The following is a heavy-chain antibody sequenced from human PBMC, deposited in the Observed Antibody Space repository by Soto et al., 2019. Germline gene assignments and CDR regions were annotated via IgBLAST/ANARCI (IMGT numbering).Heavy chain of an antibody. Sequence: PSETLSLTCTVSGGSISSGGYYWSWIRQHPGKGLEWIGYIYYSGSTYYNPSLKSRVTISVDTSKNQFSLKLSSVTAVDTAVYYCARAAHYSSPFRWFDPWGQVTLVIVSS. V-gene: IGHV4-31*03. CDR1: GGSISSGGYY. CDR3: ARAAHYSSPFRWFDP. D-gene: IGHD6-13*01. CDR2: IYYSGST. J-gene: IGHJ5*02.